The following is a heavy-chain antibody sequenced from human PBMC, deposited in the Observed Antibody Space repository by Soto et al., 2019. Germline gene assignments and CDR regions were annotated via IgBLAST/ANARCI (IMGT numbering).Heavy chain of an antibody. CDR1: GFSLSTSGMR. Sequence: SGPTLVNPTQTLTLTCTFSGFSLSTSGMRVSWIRQPPGKALEWLARIDWEDDKFYSTSLKTRLTISQDTSKNQVVLTMTNMDPVHTATYYCARIGDSNYDCMDVWGQGTTVTVSS. CDR3: ARIGDSNYDCMDV. V-gene: IGHV2-70*04. J-gene: IGHJ6*02. CDR2: IDWEDDK. D-gene: IGHD3-10*01.